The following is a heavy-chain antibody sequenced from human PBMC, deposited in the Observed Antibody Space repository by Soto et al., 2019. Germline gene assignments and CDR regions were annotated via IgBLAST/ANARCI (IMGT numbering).Heavy chain of an antibody. Sequence: QVQLVQSGAEVKKPGASVKVSCKTSGYSLTNYYLHWVRQAPGQGLEWMGLINPSGISTSYAQKFQGRVTMTRDTSTSTVDMDLSSLRSEDTAVYYCARSANVVVAASSPVYFDYWGQGTLVTVSS. J-gene: IGHJ4*02. CDR3: ARSANVVVAASSPVYFDY. CDR2: INPSGIST. V-gene: IGHV1-46*01. D-gene: IGHD2-15*01. CDR1: GYSLTNYY.